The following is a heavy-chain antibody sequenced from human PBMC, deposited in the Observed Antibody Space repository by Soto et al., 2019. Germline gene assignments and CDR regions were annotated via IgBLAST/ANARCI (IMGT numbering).Heavy chain of an antibody. Sequence: GGSLRLSCAASGFSLRTYGMQWLRRAPGKGLEWVAFIWYDGTKKFYANSVKGRSTISKDNSNNILYLQMSGLRAEDTAVYYCARDVVTAVAGSVNWFDPWGKGTLVTVSS. CDR1: GFSLRTYG. J-gene: IGHJ5*02. V-gene: IGHV3-33*01. D-gene: IGHD6-19*01. CDR3: ARDVVTAVAGSVNWFDP. CDR2: IWYDGTKK.